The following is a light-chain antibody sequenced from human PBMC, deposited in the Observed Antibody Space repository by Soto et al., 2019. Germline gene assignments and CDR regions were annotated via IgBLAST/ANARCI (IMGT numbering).Light chain of an antibody. CDR1: SSDVGGYNY. Sequence: QSDLTQPPSASGSPGQSVTISCTGSSSDVGGYNYVSWYQHHPGKAPRLMIYEVNKRPSGVPDRFSGSKSGNTASLTVSGLQAEDEADYYCSSYVGSNRGVFGGGTQLTVL. J-gene: IGLJ3*02. V-gene: IGLV2-8*01. CDR2: EVN. CDR3: SSYVGSNRGV.